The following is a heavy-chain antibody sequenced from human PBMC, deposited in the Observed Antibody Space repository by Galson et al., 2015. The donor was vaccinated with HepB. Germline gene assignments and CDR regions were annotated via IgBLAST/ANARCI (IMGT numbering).Heavy chain of an antibody. J-gene: IGHJ6*02. CDR3: ARTGMAVAYGMDF. CDR2: INPSGGST. CDR1: GYTFTSYY. Sequence: SVKASCKASGYTFTSYYMHWVRQAPGQGLEWMGIINPSGGSTSYAQKFQGRVTMTRDTSTSTVYMELSSLRSEDTAVYYCARTGMAVAYGMDFWGQGTTVTVSS. V-gene: IGHV1-46*01. D-gene: IGHD6-19*01.